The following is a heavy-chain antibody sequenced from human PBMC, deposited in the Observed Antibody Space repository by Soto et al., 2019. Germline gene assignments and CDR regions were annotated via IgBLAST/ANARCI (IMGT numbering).Heavy chain of an antibody. CDR3: AKDLEYSSSSGDY. CDR2: ISGSGGST. V-gene: IGHV3-23*01. CDR1: GCTFSSYA. D-gene: IGHD6-6*01. J-gene: IGHJ4*02. Sequence: EVQLLESGGGLVQPGGSLRLSCAASGCTFSSYAMSWVRQAPGKGLEWVSAISGSGGSTYYADSVKGRFTISRDNSKNTLYLQMNSLRAEDTAVYYCAKDLEYSSSSGDYWGQGTLVTVSS.